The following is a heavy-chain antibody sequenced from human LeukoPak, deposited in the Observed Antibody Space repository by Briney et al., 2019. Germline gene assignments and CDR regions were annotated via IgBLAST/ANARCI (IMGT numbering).Heavy chain of an antibody. CDR1: GYTFTGYG. Sequence: ASVKVSCKASGYTFTGYGISWVRQAPGQGLEWMGWISAYNGNTNYPQKFQGRVTMTTDTATSTAYMELRSLRSDDTAVYYCGRDPPVTLQHYYYFMDVWGKGTTVTVS. D-gene: IGHD1-1*01. V-gene: IGHV1-18*01. CDR3: GRDPPVTLQHYYYFMDV. CDR2: ISAYNGNT. J-gene: IGHJ6*03.